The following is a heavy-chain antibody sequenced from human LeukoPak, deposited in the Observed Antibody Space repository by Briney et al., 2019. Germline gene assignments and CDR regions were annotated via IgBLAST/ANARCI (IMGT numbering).Heavy chain of an antibody. CDR3: ARRRIGMDSSGWYASGDYYFDN. V-gene: IGHV4-59*01. CDR2: IYHSGST. J-gene: IGHJ4*02. Sequence: SETLSLTCIVSGASISSDYWSWIRQPPGKGLEWMGYIYHSGSTNYNPSLKSRVTISIDTSKNQFSLKMSSVTAADTAVYYCARRRIGMDSSGWYASGDYYFDNWGQGTLVGVSS. D-gene: IGHD6-19*01. CDR1: GASISSDY.